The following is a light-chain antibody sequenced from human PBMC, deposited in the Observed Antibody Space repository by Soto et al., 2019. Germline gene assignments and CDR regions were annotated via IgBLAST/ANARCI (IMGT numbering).Light chain of an antibody. J-gene: IGLJ2*01. CDR2: DVT. Sequence: QSVLTQPRSVSGSPGQSVTISCTGSNSDVGAYYFVSWYQQHPGKAPKVIIYDVTKRPSGVPDRSSASKSGNTASLTISGLQAEDEADYYCCSYAGTYTLVFGGGTKLTVL. CDR3: CSYAGTYTLV. CDR1: NSDVGAYYF. V-gene: IGLV2-11*01.